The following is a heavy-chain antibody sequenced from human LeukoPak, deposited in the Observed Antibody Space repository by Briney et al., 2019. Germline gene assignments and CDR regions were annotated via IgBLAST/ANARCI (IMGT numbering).Heavy chain of an antibody. CDR1: GGSISYYY. CDR2: IYYSGTT. D-gene: IGHD4-17*01. Sequence: PSETLSLTCTVSGGSISYYYWSWIRESPGKGLEWIGYIYYSGTTNYNPSLKSRVTISVDTSKNQFSLQLRSVTAADTAVYYCAREDPQTTVPEGMDVWGQGTTVTVSS. CDR3: AREDPQTTVPEGMDV. V-gene: IGHV4-59*01. J-gene: IGHJ6*02.